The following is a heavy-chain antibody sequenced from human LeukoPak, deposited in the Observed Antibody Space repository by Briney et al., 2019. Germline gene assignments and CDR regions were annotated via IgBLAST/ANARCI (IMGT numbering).Heavy chain of an antibody. CDR1: GYSLTTYY. J-gene: IGHJ6*02. CDR3: ASVYLHGMDV. CDR2: INPSGGGT. Sequence: ASVKVSCKASGYSLTTYYMHWVRQAPGQGLERMAIINPSGGGTNYAQKFQGRVTMTRDTPTNTVYMELSSLRTEDTAVYCCASVYLHGMDVWGQGTTVTVSS. V-gene: IGHV1-46*01. D-gene: IGHD2-8*01.